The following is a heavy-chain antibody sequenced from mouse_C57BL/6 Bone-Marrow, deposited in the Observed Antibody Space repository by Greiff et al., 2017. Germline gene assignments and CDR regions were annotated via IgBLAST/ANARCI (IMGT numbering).Heavy chain of an antibody. CDR3: ARTTVVADWYFDV. J-gene: IGHJ1*03. V-gene: IGHV7-3*01. Sequence: EVQVVEPEGGLVQPGSSMKLSCTASGFTFTDYYMSWVRQPPGKALEWLGFIRNKANGYTTEYSASVKGRFTISRDNSQSILYLQMNALRAEDSATYYCARTTVVADWYFDVWGTGTTVTVSS. D-gene: IGHD1-1*01. CDR1: GFTFTDYY. CDR2: IRNKANGYTT.